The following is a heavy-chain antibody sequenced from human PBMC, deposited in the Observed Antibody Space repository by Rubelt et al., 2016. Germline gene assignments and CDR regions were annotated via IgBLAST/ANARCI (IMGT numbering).Heavy chain of an antibody. V-gene: IGHV4-34*01. Sequence: QVQLQQWGAGLLKPSETLSLTCAVYGGSFSGYYWSWIRQPPGKGLEWIGEINHSGSTNYNPSLKSRVTIQVDTSKNQCSVKRNSVTAADTAVYYCARLLSRSWQWDYWGQGALVTVSS. CDR1: GGSFSGYY. CDR3: ARLLSRSWQWDY. CDR2: INHSGST. D-gene: IGHD6-13*01. J-gene: IGHJ4*02.